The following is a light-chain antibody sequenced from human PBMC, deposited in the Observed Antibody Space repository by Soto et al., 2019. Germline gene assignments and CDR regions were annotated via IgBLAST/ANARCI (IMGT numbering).Light chain of an antibody. CDR1: QTIASY. J-gene: IGKJ1*01. Sequence: DIQMTQSLCSLSASVWDRVTITCRASQTIASYVNWYQQKPGKAPKVLIYAASNLQSGVPSRFSGSGSGTDFTLTISSLQPDDFATYYCQQCYGIPWTFGQGTKVDIK. CDR2: AAS. CDR3: QQCYGIPWT. V-gene: IGKV1-39*01.